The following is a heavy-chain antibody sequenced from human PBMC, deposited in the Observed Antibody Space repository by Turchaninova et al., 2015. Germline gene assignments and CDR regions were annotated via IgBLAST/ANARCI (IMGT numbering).Heavy chain of an antibody. D-gene: IGHD2/OR15-2a*01. CDR2: INSDASST. CDR3: ARNSPGFDY. V-gene: IGHV3-74*01. CDR1: GFTFSSNW. J-gene: IGHJ4*02. Sequence: EVQLVESGGGLVTPGGSLRLSCAASGFTFSSNWMHWGRQAPGKGLVWVSRINSDASSTSYAGSVKGRFTISRDNAKNTLYLQMNSLGAEDTAVYYCARNSPGFDYWGQGTLVTVSS.